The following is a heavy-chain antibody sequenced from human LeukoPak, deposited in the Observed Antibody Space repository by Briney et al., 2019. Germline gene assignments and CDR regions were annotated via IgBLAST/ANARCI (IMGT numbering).Heavy chain of an antibody. Sequence: GGSLGLSCAGSGFTLRTYGMHWVRQAPGKGLEWVAFIRYDGSQKYYADSVKGRFTISRDNSKNTLHLQMNSLRAEDTAVYYCARESGYHGSGFDPWGQGTLVIVSS. CDR2: IRYDGSQK. J-gene: IGHJ5*02. D-gene: IGHD3-10*01. CDR3: ARESGYHGSGFDP. CDR1: GFTLRTYG. V-gene: IGHV3-30*02.